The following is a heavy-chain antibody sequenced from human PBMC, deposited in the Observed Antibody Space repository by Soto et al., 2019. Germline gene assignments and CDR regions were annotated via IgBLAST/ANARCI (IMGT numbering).Heavy chain of an antibody. V-gene: IGHV4-59*08. CDR2: IYYSGST. J-gene: IGHJ5*02. CDR1: GGSSSSYY. Sequence: SETLSLTCTISGGSSSSYYWSWIRQPPGKGLEWTGYIYYSGSTNYNPSLKSRVTISVDTSKNQFSLKVTSVTAADTALYYCARHWDYEHDGADWFDPRGHGTLVTSP. CDR3: ARHWDYEHDGADWFDP. D-gene: IGHD3-22*01.